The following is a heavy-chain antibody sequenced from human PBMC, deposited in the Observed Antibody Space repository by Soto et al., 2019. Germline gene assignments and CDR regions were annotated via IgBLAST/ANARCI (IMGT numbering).Heavy chain of an antibody. J-gene: IGHJ4*02. Sequence: GGSLRLSCAASGFTFSSYGMHWVRQAPGKGLEWVAVISYDGSNKYYADSVKGRFTISRDNSKNTLYLQMNSLRAEDTAVYYCAKDGSSGWYLSHYFDYWGPGTLVTVYS. CDR1: GFTFSSYG. V-gene: IGHV3-30*18. CDR2: ISYDGSNK. D-gene: IGHD6-19*01. CDR3: AKDGSSGWYLSHYFDY.